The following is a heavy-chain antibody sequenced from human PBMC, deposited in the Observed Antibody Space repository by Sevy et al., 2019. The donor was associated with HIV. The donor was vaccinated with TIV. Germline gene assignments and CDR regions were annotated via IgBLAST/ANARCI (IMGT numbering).Heavy chain of an antibody. CDR1: GFTFSSYW. Sequence: GGSLRLSCAASGFTFSSYWMSWVRQAPGKGLEWVANIKQDGSEKYYVDSVKGRITISRDNAKNSLYLQMNSLRAEDTAVYYCARGSITIFGVAMYWGQGTLVTVSS. V-gene: IGHV3-7*01. D-gene: IGHD3-3*01. CDR2: IKQDGSEK. J-gene: IGHJ4*02. CDR3: ARGSITIFGVAMY.